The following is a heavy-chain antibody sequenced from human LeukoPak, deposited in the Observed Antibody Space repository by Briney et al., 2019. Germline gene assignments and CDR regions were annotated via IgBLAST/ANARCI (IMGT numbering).Heavy chain of an antibody. CDR3: ARWGTACCGGDCPDAFDI. V-gene: IGHV5-51*01. CDR2: IYPGDSDT. CDR1: GYSFTSYW. D-gene: IGHD2-21*01. Sequence: GESLKISCKGSGYSFTSYWIGWVRQMPGKGLEWMGIIYPGDSDTRYSPSFQGQVTISADKSISTAYLQWSSLKASDTAMYYCARWGTACCGGDCPDAFDIWGQGTMVTVSS. J-gene: IGHJ3*02.